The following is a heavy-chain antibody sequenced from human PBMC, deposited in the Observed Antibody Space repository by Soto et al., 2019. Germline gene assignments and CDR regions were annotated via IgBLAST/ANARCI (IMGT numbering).Heavy chain of an antibody. Sequence: EVQLVESGGGLVQPGGSLRLSCAASGFTFSSYSMNWVRQAPGKGLEWVSYISSSSSTIYYADSVKARFTISRDNAKNSLYLQMNSLRDEDTAVYYCACLKLLRDGMDVWGQGTTVTVSS. J-gene: IGHJ6*02. CDR3: ACLKLLRDGMDV. CDR2: ISSSSSTI. D-gene: IGHD1-26*01. V-gene: IGHV3-48*02. CDR1: GFTFSSYS.